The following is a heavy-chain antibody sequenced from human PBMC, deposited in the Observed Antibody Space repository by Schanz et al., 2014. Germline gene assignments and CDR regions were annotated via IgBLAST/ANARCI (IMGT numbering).Heavy chain of an antibody. CDR1: GDTFSKYN. CDR3: ARLRRANLNAFDI. Sequence: QVQLVQSGAEVKKPGSSVKVSCQAFGDTFSKYNIMWVRQGPGQGLEWLGRIMPLRGIGNNAWKFQDRLTITAYKSMNITYMDLSSPETEDTSVYYCARLRRANLNAFDIWGQGTTVTVS. D-gene: IGHD7-27*01. CDR2: IMPLRGIG. J-gene: IGHJ3*02. V-gene: IGHV1-69*02.